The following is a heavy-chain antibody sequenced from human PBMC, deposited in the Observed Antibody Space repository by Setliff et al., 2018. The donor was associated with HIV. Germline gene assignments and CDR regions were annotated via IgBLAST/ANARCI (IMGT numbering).Heavy chain of an antibody. Sequence: GGSLRLSCAASGFTFSSYSMNWVRQAPGKGLEWVSSISSSSSYIYYADSVKGRFTISRDNTKNSLSLQMNSLRAEDTAVYYCARDDSRTAFDIWGQGTLVTVSS. CDR3: ARDDSRTAFDI. V-gene: IGHV3-21*01. CDR1: GFTFSSYS. CDR2: ISSSSSYI. D-gene: IGHD3-22*01. J-gene: IGHJ3*02.